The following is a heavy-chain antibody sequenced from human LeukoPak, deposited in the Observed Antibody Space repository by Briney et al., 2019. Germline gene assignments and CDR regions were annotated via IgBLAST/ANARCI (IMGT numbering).Heavy chain of an antibody. CDR3: ARFTQTSLAAAPFDY. V-gene: IGHV3-7*01. D-gene: IGHD6-13*01. CDR1: GFTFSSSW. J-gene: IGHJ4*02. Sequence: GGSLKLSCAASGFTFSSSWMSWVRQAPGKGLEWVANIKQDGSERYYVDSVKGRFTISRDNAKNSLYLQMNSLRAEDTAVYYCARFTQTSLAAAPFDYWGQGTLVTASS. CDR2: IKQDGSER.